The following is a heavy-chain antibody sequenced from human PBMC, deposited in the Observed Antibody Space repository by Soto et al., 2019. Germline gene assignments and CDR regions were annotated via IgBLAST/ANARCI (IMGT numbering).Heavy chain of an antibody. D-gene: IGHD1-26*01. CDR3: AAASRLRGNRGPGLAFDI. V-gene: IGHV1-58*01. J-gene: IGHJ3*02. CDR2: IVVGSGNA. Sequence: GSSVKVSCKASGFPFTSSAVQWVRQARGQRLEWIGWIVVGSGNANYAQKFQERVTITRDMSTSTAYMELSSLRSEDTAVYYCAAASRLRGNRGPGLAFDIWGQGTMVTGSS. CDR1: GFPFTSSA.